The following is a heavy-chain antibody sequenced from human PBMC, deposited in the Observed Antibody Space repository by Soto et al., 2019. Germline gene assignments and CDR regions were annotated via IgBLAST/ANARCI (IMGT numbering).Heavy chain of an antibody. CDR3: ARGNEFGGISDAFDV. V-gene: IGHV1-69*12. Sequence: QVQLVQSGAEVKKPGSSVKVSCKASGGSFRREAINWVRQAPGQGPEWMGGILPIFGTADYAEKFQGRVKITADVSTTTAFMELRSLRFEDTAVYYCARGNEFGGISDAFDVWGQGTMVIVSS. CDR1: GGSFRREA. D-gene: IGHD2-15*01. CDR2: ILPIFGTA. J-gene: IGHJ3*01.